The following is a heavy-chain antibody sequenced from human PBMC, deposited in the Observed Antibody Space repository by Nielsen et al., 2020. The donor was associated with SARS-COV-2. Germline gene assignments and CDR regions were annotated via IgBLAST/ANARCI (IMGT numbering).Heavy chain of an antibody. D-gene: IGHD4-17*01. CDR3: ARARGAYGDYYYYYYTDV. CDR1: GDRVSSSSAA. CDR2: TYYRSKWYN. V-gene: IGHV6-1*01. J-gene: IGHJ6*03. Sequence: PLSLTCAISGDRVSSSSAAWNWIRQSPSRGLEWLGRTYYRSKWYNDYAVSVKSRITINPDTSKNQFSLHLNSVTPEDTAVYYCARARGAYGDYYYYYYTDVWGKGTTVTVSS.